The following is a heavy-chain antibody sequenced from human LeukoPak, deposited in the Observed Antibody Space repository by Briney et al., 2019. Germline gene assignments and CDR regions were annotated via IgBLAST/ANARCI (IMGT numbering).Heavy chain of an antibody. D-gene: IGHD2-2*01. CDR2: IYTSGST. Sequence: SQTLSLTCTVSGGSISSGSYYWSWIRQPAGQGLEWIGHIYTSGSTNYNPSLKSRVTISIDTSKNQFSLKLSSVTAADTAVYYCARCTSTSCYHFDYWGQGALVTVSS. J-gene: IGHJ4*02. CDR1: GGSISSGSYY. V-gene: IGHV4-61*09. CDR3: ARCTSTSCYHFDY.